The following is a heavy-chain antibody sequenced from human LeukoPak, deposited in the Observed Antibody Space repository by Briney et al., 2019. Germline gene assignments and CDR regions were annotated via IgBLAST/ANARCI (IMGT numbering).Heavy chain of an antibody. Sequence: GGSLRLSCAASGFTFSSYSMNWVRQAPGKGLEWVSYISSSSSTMYYADSVKGRFTISRDNAKNSLYLQMDSLRAEDTAVYYCARAGRGYCSSTSCFNWFDPWGQGTLVTVSS. CDR1: GFTFSSYS. CDR3: ARAGRGYCSSTSCFNWFDP. CDR2: ISSSSSTM. J-gene: IGHJ5*02. V-gene: IGHV3-48*01. D-gene: IGHD2-2*01.